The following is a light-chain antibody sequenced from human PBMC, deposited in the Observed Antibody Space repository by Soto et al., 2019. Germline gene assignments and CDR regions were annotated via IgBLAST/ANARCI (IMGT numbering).Light chain of an antibody. CDR1: SNDVGAYDY. CDR3: SSHTTSNTWV. V-gene: IGLV2-14*01. CDR2: AVT. Sequence: QSVLTQPASVSGSPGQSINISCTGTSNDVGAYDYVSWHQQYPGKAPKLIIYAVTNRPSGISDRFSASKSGNTASLAISGLQAEDEADYYCSSHTTSNTWVFGGGTKLTVL. J-gene: IGLJ3*02.